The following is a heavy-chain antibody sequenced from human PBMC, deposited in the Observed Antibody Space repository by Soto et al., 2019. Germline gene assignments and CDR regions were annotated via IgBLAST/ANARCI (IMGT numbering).Heavy chain of an antibody. Sequence: TLSLTRTCSGGSVSSSSYYWGRVRQPPGKGLEWIGSVYYSGSTYYNPSLESRVTISVDKSKNQFSLKLMSLSAADTAVYYCGRLEGLATISYFFDYWGQGALVTVSS. CDR3: GRLEGLATISYFFDY. CDR2: VYYSGST. J-gene: IGHJ4*02. V-gene: IGHV4-39*01. D-gene: IGHD3-9*01. CDR1: GGSVSSSSYY.